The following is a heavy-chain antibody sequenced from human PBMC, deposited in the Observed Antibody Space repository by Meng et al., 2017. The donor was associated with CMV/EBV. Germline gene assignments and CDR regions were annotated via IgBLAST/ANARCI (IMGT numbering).Heavy chain of an antibody. CDR3: AREPSVLRFLEWLGHGMDV. CDR2: IKQDGSEK. Sequence: GESLKISCAASGFTFSSYGMSWVRQAPGKGLEWVANIKQDGSEKYYVDSVKGQFTISRDNAKNSLYLQMNSLRDEDTAVYYCAREPSVLRFLEWLGHGMDVWGQGTTVTVSS. D-gene: IGHD3-3*01. J-gene: IGHJ6*02. V-gene: IGHV3-7*01. CDR1: GFTFSSYG.